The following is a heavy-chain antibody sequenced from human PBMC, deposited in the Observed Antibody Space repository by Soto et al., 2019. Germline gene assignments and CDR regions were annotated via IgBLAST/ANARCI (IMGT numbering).Heavy chain of an antibody. J-gene: IGHJ5*02. CDR1: GYTLINYA. Sequence: QVQLVQSGAELKKPGASVKISCQASGYTLINYAIYWVRQAPGQGLEWMGWVNGGDDNTRYSQKFQGRLTITRDISASTFYMELTSLRFEDTAVYYCAREREPTDTNFGPWGQGTLVTVSS. CDR3: AREREPTDTNFGP. V-gene: IGHV1-3*01. CDR2: VNGGDDNT. D-gene: IGHD1-1*01.